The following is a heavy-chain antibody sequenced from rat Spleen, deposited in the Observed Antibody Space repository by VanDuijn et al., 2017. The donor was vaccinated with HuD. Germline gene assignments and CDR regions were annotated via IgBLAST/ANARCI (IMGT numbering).Heavy chain of an antibody. V-gene: IGHV5S10*01. CDR2: ILYDDSRT. Sequence: EVRLVESGGGLVQPGRSLRLSCAASGFTFSDYNMAWVRQTPKKGLEWVATILYDDSRTFYRDSVKGRFTLSRDNAKSTLYLQMNSLRSEDTATYYCARHVTTTDYFDYWGQGVMVTVSS. CDR1: GFTFSDYN. D-gene: IGHD1-10*01. J-gene: IGHJ2*01. CDR3: ARHVTTTDYFDY.